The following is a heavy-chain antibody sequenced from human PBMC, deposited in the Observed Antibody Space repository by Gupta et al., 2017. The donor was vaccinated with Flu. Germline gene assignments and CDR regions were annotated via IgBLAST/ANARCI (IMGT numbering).Heavy chain of an antibody. CDR1: GITFTRYG. V-gene: IGHV3-33*01. CDR3: ARGVITISGIIISDYYMDV. Sequence: QVQLVESGGGVVQPGRSLRLSCAASGITFTRYGMHWVRQAPGKGLEVVAFVWHDGSHKYYADAVKGRFTISRDNSKNTMYLQMNSLRAEDTAVYYCARGVITISGIIISDYYMDVWGTGTTVTVSS. J-gene: IGHJ6*03. D-gene: IGHD3-3*01. CDR2: VWHDGSHK.